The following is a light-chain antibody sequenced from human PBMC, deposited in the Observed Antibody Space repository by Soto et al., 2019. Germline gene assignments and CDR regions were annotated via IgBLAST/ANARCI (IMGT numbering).Light chain of an antibody. Sequence: DIQMTQSPSSLSASVVDSVTITFQASQNINNSLNWYQQKPGRAPKLLIYDASNLEAGVPSRFRGSGSGTDFTFTISRLQPEDIATYYCQQYENLPTFGQGTRLEIK. J-gene: IGKJ5*01. CDR3: QQYENLPT. V-gene: IGKV1-33*01. CDR2: DAS. CDR1: QNINNS.